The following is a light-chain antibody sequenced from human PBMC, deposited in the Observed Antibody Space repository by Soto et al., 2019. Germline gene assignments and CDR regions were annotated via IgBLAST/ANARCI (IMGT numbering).Light chain of an antibody. CDR2: EVS. CDR1: SSDVGGYNY. CDR3: ATWDGGLSGPFV. Sequence: QSVLTQPASVSGSPGQSITISCTGTSSDVGGYNYVSWYQQQSGKAPNLMIHEVSNRPSGVSNRFSGSKSGNTASLAISGLQSEDEANSSCATWDGGLSGPFVFGTGTKVTVL. J-gene: IGLJ1*01. V-gene: IGLV2-14*01.